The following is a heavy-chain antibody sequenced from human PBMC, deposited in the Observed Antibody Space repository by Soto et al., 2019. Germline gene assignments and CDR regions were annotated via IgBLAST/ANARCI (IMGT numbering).Heavy chain of an antibody. CDR3: ARRTVTTLTLDY. D-gene: IGHD4-17*01. CDR1: GGSISNSSYY. V-gene: IGHV4-39*01. J-gene: IGHJ4*02. CDR2: LYYSGST. Sequence: QLRLQESGPGLVKPSETLSLTCTVSGGSISNSSYYWGWIRQPPGKGLKWIGSLYYSGSTYYNPSLKTRITISGDTSKNQCSLKLISVTAADTAVYYCARRTVTTLTLDYWVQGTLVTVSS.